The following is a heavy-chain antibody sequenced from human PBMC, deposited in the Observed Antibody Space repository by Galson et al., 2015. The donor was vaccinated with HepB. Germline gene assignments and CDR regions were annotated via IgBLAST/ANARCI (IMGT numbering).Heavy chain of an antibody. J-gene: IGHJ3*02. V-gene: IGHV3-53*01. D-gene: IGHD6-19*01. CDR1: GFTVGSNY. CDR3: ASGIAVAGTGGVFDI. Sequence: SLRLSCAASGFTVGSNYMSWVRQASGKGLEWVSITYSGGSTFYADSVKARFTISRDKSKNTLYLQMNSLRAEDTAVYYCASGIAVAGTGGVFDIWGQGTMVTISS. CDR2: TYSGGST.